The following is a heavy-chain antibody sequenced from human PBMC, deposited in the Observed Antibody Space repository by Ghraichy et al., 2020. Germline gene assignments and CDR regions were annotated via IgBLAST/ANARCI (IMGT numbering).Heavy chain of an antibody. CDR3: ARSRETVAGPLGFDY. CDR1: GGSISSYY. D-gene: IGHD6-19*01. Sequence: SETLSLTCTVSGGSISSYYWSWIRQPPGKGLEWIGYIYTSGSTNYNPSLKSRVTISVDTSKNQFSLKLSSVTAADTAVYYCARSRETVAGPLGFDYWGQGTLVTVSS. J-gene: IGHJ4*02. V-gene: IGHV4-4*09. CDR2: IYTSGST.